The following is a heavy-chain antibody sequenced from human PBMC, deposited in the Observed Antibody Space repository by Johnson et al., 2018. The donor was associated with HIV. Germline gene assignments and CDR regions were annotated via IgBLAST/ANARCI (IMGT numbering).Heavy chain of an antibody. D-gene: IGHD4-11*01. Sequence: QVQLVESGGGVVQPGRSLRLSCAASGFTFSSYGMHWVRQAPGKGLEWVAVIWYDGSNKYYADSGKGRVTISRDNYKNTLYLQMNSLRAEDTAVYYCAKDQYSNYAWSAFDIWGQGTMVTVSS. CDR3: AKDQYSNYAWSAFDI. V-gene: IGHV3-33*06. J-gene: IGHJ3*02. CDR1: GFTFSSYG. CDR2: IWYDGSNK.